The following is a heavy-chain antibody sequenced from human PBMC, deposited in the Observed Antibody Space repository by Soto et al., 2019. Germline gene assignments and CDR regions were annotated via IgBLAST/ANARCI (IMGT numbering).Heavy chain of an antibody. CDR1: GFSFSTYG. V-gene: IGHV3-30*18. J-gene: IGHJ5*02. CDR3: AKDFGAWSDA. Sequence: QVHLVESGGGVVQPGRSLTISCVGSGFSFSTYGMHWVRQAPAKGLEWVALISYDGTDKYYADSVKGRFSISRYNSKQSLSLQMYSLRPEDTAVYYCAKDFGAWSDAWGQGTLVNVSS. D-gene: IGHD6-19*01. CDR2: ISYDGTDK.